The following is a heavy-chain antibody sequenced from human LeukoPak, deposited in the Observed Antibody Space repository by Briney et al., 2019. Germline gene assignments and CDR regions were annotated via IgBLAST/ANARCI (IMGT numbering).Heavy chain of an antibody. Sequence: ASVKVSCRASGYTFTSSDFNWVRQATGQGLEWMGWMNPNSGNTGYAQKFQGRVTMTRDTSISTAYMELSSLRSEDAAVYYCARDQEAFDYWGQGTLVTVSS. CDR1: GYTFTSSD. V-gene: IGHV1-8*01. CDR2: MNPNSGNT. CDR3: ARDQEAFDY. J-gene: IGHJ4*02.